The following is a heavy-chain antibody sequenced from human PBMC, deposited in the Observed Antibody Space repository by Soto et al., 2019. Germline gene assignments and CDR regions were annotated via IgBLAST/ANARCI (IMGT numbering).Heavy chain of an antibody. CDR1: GGSISIGGYY. D-gene: IGHD1-26*01. J-gene: IGHJ3*02. CDR3: ARDQVATGAFDI. Sequence: QVQLQESGPGLVKPSQTRSLTCTVSGGSISIGGYYWTGIRQHPGKGRGWIGYIYYSGSTYYNPSLKSRVTISVDTSKNQFSLKLSSVTAADTAVYYCARDQVATGAFDIWGQGTMVTVSS. CDR2: IYYSGST. V-gene: IGHV4-31*03.